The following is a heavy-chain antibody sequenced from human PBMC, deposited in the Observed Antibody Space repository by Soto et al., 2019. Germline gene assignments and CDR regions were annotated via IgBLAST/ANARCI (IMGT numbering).Heavy chain of an antibody. D-gene: IGHD2-15*01. J-gene: IGHJ3*02. CDR3: AAFRIPGCSGGSCYSDAFDI. Sequence: ASVKVSCKASGFTFTSSAVQWVRQARGQRLEWIGWIVVGSGNTNYAQKFQERVTITRDMSTSTAYMELSSLRSEDTAVYYCAAFRIPGCSGGSCYSDAFDIWGQGTMVTVSS. CDR1: GFTFTSSA. CDR2: IVVGSGNT. V-gene: IGHV1-58*01.